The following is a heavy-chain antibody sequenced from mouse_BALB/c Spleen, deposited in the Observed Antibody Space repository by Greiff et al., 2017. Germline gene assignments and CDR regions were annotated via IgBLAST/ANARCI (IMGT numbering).Heavy chain of an antibody. CDR3: ARIYYRYDEYAMDY. CDR1: GFSLTSYG. D-gene: IGHD2-14*01. CDR2: IWSGGST. J-gene: IGHJ4*01. Sequence: VQLQQSGPGLVQPSQSLSITCTVSGFSLTSYGVHWVRQSPGKGLEWLGVIWSGGSTDYNAAFISRLSISKDNSKSQVFFKMNSLQANDTAIYYCARIYYRYDEYAMDYWGQGTSVTVSS. V-gene: IGHV2-2*02.